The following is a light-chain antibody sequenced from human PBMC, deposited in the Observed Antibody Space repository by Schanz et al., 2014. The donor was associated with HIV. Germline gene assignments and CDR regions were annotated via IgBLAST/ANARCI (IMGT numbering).Light chain of an antibody. Sequence: DIQMSQSPSTLSASVGDRVTITCRASQSISSWLAWYQQKPGKAPKLLIYGASSSQSGVPSRFSGSGSGTDFTLTISSLQPEDFATYYCQQSYSTTWTFGQGTKVEIK. CDR3: QQSYSTTWT. CDR1: QSISSW. CDR2: GAS. J-gene: IGKJ1*01. V-gene: IGKV1-39*01.